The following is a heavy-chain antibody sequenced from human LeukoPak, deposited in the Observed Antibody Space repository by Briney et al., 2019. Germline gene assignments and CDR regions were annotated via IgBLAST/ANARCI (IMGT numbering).Heavy chain of an antibody. Sequence: GGSLRLSCAASGFSFSRNDMSWVRQAPGKGLEWVAVISYDRSNKYYADSVKGRLTISRDNSKNTLYLQMNSLRAEDTAVYYCARDGDSSGYYIRFDYWGQGTLVTVSS. CDR3: ARDGDSSGYYIRFDY. CDR1: GFSFSRND. V-gene: IGHV3-30-3*01. CDR2: ISYDRSNK. J-gene: IGHJ4*02. D-gene: IGHD3-22*01.